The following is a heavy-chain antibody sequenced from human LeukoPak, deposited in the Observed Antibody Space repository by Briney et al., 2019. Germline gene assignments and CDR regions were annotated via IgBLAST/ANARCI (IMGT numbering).Heavy chain of an antibody. V-gene: IGHV3-9*01. D-gene: IGHD6-13*01. CDR3: AKAGGSSWSGDAFDI. J-gene: IGHJ3*02. CDR1: GFTFSSYS. Sequence: GGSLRLSCAASGFTFSSYSMNWVRQAPGKGLEWVSGISWNSGSIGYADSVKGRFTISRDNAKNSLYLQMNSLRAEDTALYYCAKAGGSSWSGDAFDIWGQGTMVTVSS. CDR2: ISWNSGSI.